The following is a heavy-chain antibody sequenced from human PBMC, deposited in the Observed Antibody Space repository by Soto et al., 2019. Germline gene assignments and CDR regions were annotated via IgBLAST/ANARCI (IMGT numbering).Heavy chain of an antibody. D-gene: IGHD2-21*01. CDR3: ARAVREGAVYCGAGGCYGRVYKFDS. Sequence: SETLSLTCAVYGDSFSGYYWSWIRQPPGKGLEWIGEVNHSGNTKYNPSLKSRVTISVDTSKNQFSLKLSSVTAADTAVYYCARAVREGAVYCGAGGCYGRVYKFDSWGQGTLVTVSS. J-gene: IGHJ4*02. CDR1: GDSFSGYY. CDR2: VNHSGNT. V-gene: IGHV4-34*01.